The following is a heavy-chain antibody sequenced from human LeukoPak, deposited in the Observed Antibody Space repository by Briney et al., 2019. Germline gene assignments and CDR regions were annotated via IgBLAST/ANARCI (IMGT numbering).Heavy chain of an antibody. CDR3: TTPRDY. J-gene: IGHJ4*02. Sequence: GGSLRLSCAASGFTFSNAWMSWVRQAPGKGLEWVGRIKSKTDGGTSDYAVPVRGTFTIARADSTNTLYLQMHSPKATASAVYYGTTPRDYWGQGTLVTVSS. V-gene: IGHV3-15*01. CDR1: GFTFSNAW. CDR2: IKSKTDGGTS.